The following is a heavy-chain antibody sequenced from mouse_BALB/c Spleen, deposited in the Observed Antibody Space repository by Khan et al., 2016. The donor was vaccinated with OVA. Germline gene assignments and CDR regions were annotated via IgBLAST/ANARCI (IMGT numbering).Heavy chain of an antibody. CDR2: INPTTDYT. Sequence: VQLQQSGAELAKPGASVKMSCKASGYTFTSYWMHWVKQRPGQGLEWIGYINPTTDYTEYNQIFKDKATLTADKSSSTAYMQLSSRTSEDSAVYYCVNHGSSSAWFTYWGQGTLVTVSA. V-gene: IGHV1-7*01. CDR3: VNHGSSSAWFTY. CDR1: GYTFTSYW. J-gene: IGHJ3*01. D-gene: IGHD1-1*01.